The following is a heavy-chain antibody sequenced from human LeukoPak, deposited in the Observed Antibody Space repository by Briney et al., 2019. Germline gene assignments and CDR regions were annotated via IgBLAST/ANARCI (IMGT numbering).Heavy chain of an antibody. CDR3: ARDLIGDTAMVPYDY. CDR2: ISYDGSNK. CDR1: GFTFSSYA. J-gene: IGHJ4*02. D-gene: IGHD5-18*01. Sequence: SGGSLRLSCAASGFTFSSYAMHWVRQAPGKGLEWVAVISYDGSNKYYADSVKGRFTISRDNSKNTLYLQMNSLRAEDTAVYYCARDLIGDTAMVPYDYWGQGTLVTVSS. V-gene: IGHV3-30*04.